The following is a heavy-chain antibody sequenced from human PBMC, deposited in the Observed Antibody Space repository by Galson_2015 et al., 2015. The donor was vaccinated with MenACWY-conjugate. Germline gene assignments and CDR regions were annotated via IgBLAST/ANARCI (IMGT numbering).Heavy chain of an antibody. Sequence: SLRLSCAASGFTFSSYAMSWVRQAPGKGLEWVSAISGSGGSTYYADSVKGRFTISRDNSKNTLYLQMNSLRAEDTAVYYCAKGSGFLEWLPLSWGQGTLVTVSS. J-gene: IGHJ4*02. CDR2: ISGSGGST. CDR3: AKGSGFLEWLPLS. D-gene: IGHD3-3*01. CDR1: GFTFSSYA. V-gene: IGHV3-23*01.